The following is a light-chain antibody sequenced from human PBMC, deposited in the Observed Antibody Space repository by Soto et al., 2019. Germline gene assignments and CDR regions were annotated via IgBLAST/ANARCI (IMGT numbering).Light chain of an antibody. CDR1: QSVSSY. V-gene: IGKV3-20*01. CDR3: QQYGSSLRT. Sequence: EIVLTQSPGTLSLSPGERATLSCRASQSVSSYLAWYQQKPGQAPRLLIYGASSRATGVPDRFSGSGSGTDFPLTISRLEPEDFAVYYCQQYGSSLRTFGQGTKVDIK. CDR2: GAS. J-gene: IGKJ1*01.